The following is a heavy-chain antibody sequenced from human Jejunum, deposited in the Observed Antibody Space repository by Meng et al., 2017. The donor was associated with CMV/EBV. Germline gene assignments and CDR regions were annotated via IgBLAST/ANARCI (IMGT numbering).Heavy chain of an antibody. D-gene: IGHD4-23*01. CDR3: ARGWPYNGNFPRDI. Sequence: ASGYSFTTYHVHWVRQAPGQGLEWMGMVHPSSGSPTYAQRFQGRVTLTSDTSTTTVYMEVTSLRFEDTAVYYCARGWPYNGNFPRDIWGQGTLVTVSS. J-gene: IGHJ4*02. CDR1: GYSFTTYH. V-gene: IGHV1-46*01. CDR2: VHPSSGSP.